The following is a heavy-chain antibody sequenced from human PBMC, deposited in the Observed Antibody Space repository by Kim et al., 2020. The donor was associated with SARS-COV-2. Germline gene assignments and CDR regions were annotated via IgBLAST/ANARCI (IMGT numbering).Heavy chain of an antibody. CDR2: IYTSGST. D-gene: IGHD6-13*01. CDR3: ARDQAQAAAGKYYYGMDV. J-gene: IGHJ6*02. Sequence: SETLSLTCTVSGGSISSYYWSWIRQPAGKGLEWIGRIYTSGSTNYNPSLKSRVTMSVDTSKNQFSLKLSSVTAADTAVYYCARDQAQAAAGKYYYGMDVWGQGTTVTVSS. V-gene: IGHV4-4*07. CDR1: GGSISSYY.